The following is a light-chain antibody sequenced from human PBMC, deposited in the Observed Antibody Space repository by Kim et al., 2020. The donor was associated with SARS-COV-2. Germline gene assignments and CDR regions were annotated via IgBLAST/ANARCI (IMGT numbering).Light chain of an antibody. CDR2: GAA. CDR3: QQYGSSPRYT. J-gene: IGKJ2*01. Sequence: SPGKRPTLSCRARQTVSSTYLAWYQQKSGQAPRLLIYGAASRATGIPDRVSGSGSGTDFTLTISRLEPEDFAVYYCQQYGSSPRYTFGQGTKLEI. CDR1: QTVSSTY. V-gene: IGKV3-20*01.